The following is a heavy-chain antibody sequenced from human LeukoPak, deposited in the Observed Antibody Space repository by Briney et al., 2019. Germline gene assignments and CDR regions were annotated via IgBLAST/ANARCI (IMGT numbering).Heavy chain of an antibody. D-gene: IGHD3-10*01. V-gene: IGHV3-23*01. CDR1: GFTFSSYA. J-gene: IGHJ4*02. CDR2: ISGSGGST. CDR3: ARCLYYYGSGSYYVDY. Sequence: GGSLRLSCAASGFTFSSYAMSWVRQAPGKGLEWVSAISGSGGSTYSADSVKGRFTISRDNSNNTLYLQMNSPRAEDTAVYYCARCLYYYGSGSYYVDYWGQGTLVTVSS.